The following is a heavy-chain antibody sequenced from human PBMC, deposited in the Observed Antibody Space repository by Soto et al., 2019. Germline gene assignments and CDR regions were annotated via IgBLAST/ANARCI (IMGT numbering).Heavy chain of an antibody. CDR1: GYTFTRYG. Sequence: QVKLVQSGAEVKKPGASVKVSCKASGYTFTRYGITWVRQAPGQGLEWMGWISADNVKTKYAQKIQGRVTMTTDTSTSTAYVELRSLRSDDTAVYYCARLISGTYSDWFDPWGQGTLVTVSS. CDR2: ISADNVKT. V-gene: IGHV1-18*01. J-gene: IGHJ5*02. CDR3: ARLISGTYSDWFDP. D-gene: IGHD1-26*01.